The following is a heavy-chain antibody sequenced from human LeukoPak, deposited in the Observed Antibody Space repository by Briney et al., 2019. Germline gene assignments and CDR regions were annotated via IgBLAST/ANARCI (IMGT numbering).Heavy chain of an antibody. V-gene: IGHV3-23*01. CDR3: AKNYYGSGTMGGY. CDR2: IGGSGAST. Sequence: GGSLRLSCAASGFTFSSFTMTWVRQAPGKGLEWVSTIGGSGASTYYTGSVKGRFTISRDNSKNTLSLQMNSLRAEDSVIYYCAKNYYGSGTMGGYWGQGTLVTVSS. CDR1: GFTFSSFT. D-gene: IGHD3-10*01. J-gene: IGHJ4*02.